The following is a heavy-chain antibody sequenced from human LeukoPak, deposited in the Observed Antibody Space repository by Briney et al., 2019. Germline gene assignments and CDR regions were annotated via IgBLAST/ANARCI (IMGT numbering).Heavy chain of an antibody. Sequence: ASVKVSCKASGYSFTSYYIHWVRQAPGQGLEWMGINNPSGGSTSYAQKFQGRVTMTRDTSTSTVYMELSSLRSEDTAVYYCARGMRMVRGVIREYYFDSWGQGTLVTVSS. CDR2: NNPSGGST. D-gene: IGHD3-10*01. V-gene: IGHV1-46*01. CDR3: ARGMRMVRGVIREYYFDS. J-gene: IGHJ4*02. CDR1: GYSFTSYY.